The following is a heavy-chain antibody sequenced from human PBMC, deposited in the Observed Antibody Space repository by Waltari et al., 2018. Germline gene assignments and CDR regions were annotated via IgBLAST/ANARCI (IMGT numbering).Heavy chain of an antibody. J-gene: IGHJ6*02. D-gene: IGHD3-3*01. Sequence: QVQLQESGPGLVKPSETLSLTCAVSGYSISSGYYWGWIRQPPGKGLEWIGSIYHSGSTYYNPSLKSRVTISGDTSKNQFSLKLSSVTAADTAVYYCARDSGYYDFWSGYYTSYYGMDVWGQGTTVTVSS. CDR2: IYHSGST. CDR3: ARDSGYYDFWSGYYTSYYGMDV. V-gene: IGHV4-38-2*02. CDR1: GYSISSGYY.